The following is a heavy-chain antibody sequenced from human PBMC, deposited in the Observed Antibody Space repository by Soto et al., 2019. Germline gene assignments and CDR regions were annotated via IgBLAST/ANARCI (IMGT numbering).Heavy chain of an antibody. CDR3: ASDLPLVDY. Sequence: ASVKVSCKASGYTCTSYGISWVRQAPGQGLEWMGWISAYNGNTNYAQNLQGRVTMTTDTSTSTAYMELRSLRSDDTAVYYCASDLPLVDYRAQRTPVPVSS. CDR2: ISAYNGNT. CDR1: GYTCTSYG. J-gene: IGHJ4*02. V-gene: IGHV1-18*01.